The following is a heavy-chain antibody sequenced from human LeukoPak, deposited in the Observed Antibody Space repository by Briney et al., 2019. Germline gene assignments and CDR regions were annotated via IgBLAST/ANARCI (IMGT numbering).Heavy chain of an antibody. V-gene: IGHV3-11*04. D-gene: IGHD1-26*01. CDR2: ISSSGSTI. CDR1: GFTFSDYY. CDR3: ARDRVGAPTEPGFDY. Sequence: GGSLRLSCAASGFTFSDYYMSWIRQAPGKGLEWVSYISSSGSTIYYADSVKGRFTISRDNAKNSLYLQMYSLRAEDTAVYYCARDRVGAPTEPGFDYWGQGTLVTVSS. J-gene: IGHJ4*02.